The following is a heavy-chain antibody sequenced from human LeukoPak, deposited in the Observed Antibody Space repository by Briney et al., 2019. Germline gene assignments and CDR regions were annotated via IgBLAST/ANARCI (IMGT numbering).Heavy chain of an antibody. V-gene: IGHV4-34*01. CDR3: AREVYGDYPLSNWFDP. D-gene: IGHD4-17*01. CDR1: GGSFSGYY. Sequence: KPSETLSLTCAVYGGSFSGYYWSWIRQPPGKGLEWIGEINHSGSTNYNPSLKSRVTISVDTSKNQFSLKLSSVTAADTAVYYCAREVYGDYPLSNWFDPWGQGTLVTVSS. CDR2: INHSGST. J-gene: IGHJ5*02.